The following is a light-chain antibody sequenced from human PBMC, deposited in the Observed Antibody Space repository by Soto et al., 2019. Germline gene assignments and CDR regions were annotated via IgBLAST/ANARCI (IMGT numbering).Light chain of an antibody. CDR2: DAS. Sequence: EVVLTQSPATLSLSPGEKATLSCRASQSVTRNLAWYQQRPGQAPSLLIYDASSRATGIPDRFSGSGSGTDFTLTISSLEPEDFAVYYCQQSDNWPPEITFGQGTRLEIK. CDR3: QQSDNWPPEIT. CDR1: QSVTRN. V-gene: IGKV3-11*01. J-gene: IGKJ5*01.